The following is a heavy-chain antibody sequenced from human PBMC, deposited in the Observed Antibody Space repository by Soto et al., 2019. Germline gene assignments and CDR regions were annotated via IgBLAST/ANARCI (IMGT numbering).Heavy chain of an antibody. V-gene: IGHV1-18*04. Sequence: QVQLVRSGAEVKKPGASVKVSCKASGYTFTSYGISWVRQAPGQGLEWMGWISAYNGNTNYAQKLQGRVTMTTDTSTSTAYMELRSLRSDDTAVYYCAREDNYYDSSGYHFDYWGQGTLVTVSS. CDR3: AREDNYYDSSGYHFDY. D-gene: IGHD3-22*01. J-gene: IGHJ4*02. CDR2: ISAYNGNT. CDR1: GYTFTSYG.